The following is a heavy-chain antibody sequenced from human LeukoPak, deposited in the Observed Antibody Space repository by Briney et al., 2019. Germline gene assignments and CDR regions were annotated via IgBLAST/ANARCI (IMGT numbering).Heavy chain of an antibody. CDR3: AREPSIAARGYYYYYMDV. CDR1: GYTFIGYY. CDR2: IKPNNGVT. Sequence: ASVKVSCKASGYTFIGYYMHWVRQAPGQGLEWMGWIKPNNGVTNYAQKFQGRVTMTRDTSISTAYMELRRLRSDDTAVYYCAREPSIAARGYYYYYMDVWGKGTTVTVSS. J-gene: IGHJ6*03. D-gene: IGHD6-6*01. V-gene: IGHV1-2*02.